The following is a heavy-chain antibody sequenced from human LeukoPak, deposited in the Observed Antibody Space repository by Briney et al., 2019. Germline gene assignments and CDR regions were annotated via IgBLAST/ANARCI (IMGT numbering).Heavy chain of an antibody. CDR1: GFTFSSYD. Sequence: GGSLRLSCAASGFTFSSYDMHWVRQATGKGLEWVSAIGTAGDTYYPGSVKGRFTISRDNAKNSLYLLMNSLRAEDTAVYYCAREYYDILTGYAPHFDYWGQGTLVTVSS. D-gene: IGHD3-9*01. CDR3: AREYYDILTGYAPHFDY. CDR2: IGTAGDT. J-gene: IGHJ4*02. V-gene: IGHV3-13*01.